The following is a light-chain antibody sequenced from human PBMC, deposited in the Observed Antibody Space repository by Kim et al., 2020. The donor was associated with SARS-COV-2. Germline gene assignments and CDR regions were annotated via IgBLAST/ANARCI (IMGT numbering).Light chain of an antibody. CDR2: RDY. V-gene: IGLV3-9*01. CDR1: NSVRRN. Sequence: SVALEQTTSITGGGNNSVRRNVHWYQQRPGQAPVLVIYRDYSWHTGIPERFSGSNTGNTATLPISRTQDRNEADYYCQMWDSSTWVFGGGPQLTVL. J-gene: IGLJ3*02. CDR3: QMWDSSTWV.